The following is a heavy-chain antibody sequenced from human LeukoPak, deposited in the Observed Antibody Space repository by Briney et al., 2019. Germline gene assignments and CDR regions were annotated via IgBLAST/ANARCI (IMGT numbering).Heavy chain of an antibody. CDR3: ARARGGGCSSTSCPLYDP. V-gene: IGHV1-2*02. J-gene: IGHJ5*02. CDR2: INPNSGGT. Sequence: ASVKVSCKASGYTFTGYYMHWVRQAPGQGLEWMGWINPNSGGTNYAQDFHGRVTMTRDTSISTAYMELTRLTSDDTAVYYCARARGGGCSSTSCPLYDPWGQGTLVTVSS. CDR1: GYTFTGYY. D-gene: IGHD2-2*01.